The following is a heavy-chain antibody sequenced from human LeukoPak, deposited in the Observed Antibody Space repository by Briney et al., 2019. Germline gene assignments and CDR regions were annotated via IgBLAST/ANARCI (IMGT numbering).Heavy chain of an antibody. J-gene: IGHJ4*02. V-gene: IGHV3-7*01. CDR1: GFTFSNSW. D-gene: IGHD3-10*01. Sequence: GGSLRLSCSAYGFTFSNSWRSWVPQAPGNGPESKANIKEDEREKNYVNSVKNRITISRDNAKNTLYLQMNSLRAEDTAVYHCARVTSGSSYRPFDYWGQGTLVTVSS. CDR2: IKEDEREK. CDR3: ARVTSGSSYRPFDY.